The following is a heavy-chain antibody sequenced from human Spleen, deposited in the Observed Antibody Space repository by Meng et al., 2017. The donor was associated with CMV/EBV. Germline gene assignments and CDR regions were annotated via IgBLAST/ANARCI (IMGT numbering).Heavy chain of an antibody. J-gene: IGHJ4*02. CDR2: IYYSGST. Sequence: QVQLQESGPGLVKPSQTLSLTCTVSGGSISSSSYYWGWIRQPPGKGLEWIGSIYYSGSTYYNPSLKSRVTISVDTSKNQFSLKLSSVTAADTAVYYCARTRITIFGVAIAYFDYWGQGTLVTVSS. CDR3: ARTRITIFGVAIAYFDY. CDR1: GGSISSSSYY. V-gene: IGHV4-39*07. D-gene: IGHD3-3*01.